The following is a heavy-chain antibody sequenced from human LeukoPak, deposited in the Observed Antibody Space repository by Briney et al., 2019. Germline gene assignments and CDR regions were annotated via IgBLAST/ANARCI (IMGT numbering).Heavy chain of an antibody. CDR2: ISSSSSYI. Sequence: GGSLRLSCAASGFTFSSYSMNWVRQAPGKGLEWVSSISSSSSYIYYADSVKGRFTISRDNAKNSPYLQMNSLRAEDTAVYYCARGLSSWFDYWGQGTLVTVSS. CDR3: ARGLSSWFDY. V-gene: IGHV3-21*01. J-gene: IGHJ4*02. D-gene: IGHD6-13*01. CDR1: GFTFSSYS.